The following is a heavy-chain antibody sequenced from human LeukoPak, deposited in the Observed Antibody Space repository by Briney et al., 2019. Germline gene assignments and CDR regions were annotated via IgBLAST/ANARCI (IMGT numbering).Heavy chain of an antibody. D-gene: IGHD1-26*01. V-gene: IGHV3-72*01. J-gene: IGHJ4*02. CDR3: ARVSGSYYYFDY. CDR1: GFTFSDHY. Sequence: GGSLRLSCAASGFTFSDHYMDWVRQAPGKGLEWVGRTRHKADSYTTEYAASVKGRFSISRDDSKNPLYLQMNSLKTEDTAVYYCARVSGSYYYFDYWGQGTLVTVSS. CDR2: TRHKADSYTT.